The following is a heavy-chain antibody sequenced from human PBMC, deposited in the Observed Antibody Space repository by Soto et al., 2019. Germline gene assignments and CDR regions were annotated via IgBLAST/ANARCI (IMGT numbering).Heavy chain of an antibody. D-gene: IGHD3-22*01. V-gene: IGHV3-30*18. CDR3: AKGWVDDSGGWFFDS. J-gene: IGHJ4*02. CDR2: ISNDGSNK. CDR1: GFTFSSYG. Sequence: PGGSLRLSCAASGFTFSSYGMHWVRQAPGKGLEWVAVISNDGSNKYYADSVKGRFTISRDNSKNTLYLQMNSLRAEDTAVYHCAKGWVDDSGGWFFDSWGQGTLVTFSS.